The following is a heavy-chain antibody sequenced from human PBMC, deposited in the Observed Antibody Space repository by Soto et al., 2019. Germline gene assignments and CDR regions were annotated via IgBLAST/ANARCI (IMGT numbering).Heavy chain of an antibody. CDR2: INAGNGNT. CDR3: ARVKGWASRIAAAGTDWFDP. D-gene: IGHD6-13*01. CDR1: GYTFASYA. J-gene: IGHJ5*02. Sequence: ASVKVSCKASGYTFASYAMHWVRQAPGQRLEWMGWINAGNGNTKYSQKFQGRVTITRDTSASTAYMELSSLRSEDTAVYYCARVKGWASRIAAAGTDWFDPWGQGTLVTVSS. V-gene: IGHV1-3*01.